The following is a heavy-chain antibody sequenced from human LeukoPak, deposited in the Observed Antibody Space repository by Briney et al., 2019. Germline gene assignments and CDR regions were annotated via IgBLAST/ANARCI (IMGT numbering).Heavy chain of an antibody. J-gene: IGHJ4*02. CDR1: GRSISSHY. Sequence: SETLSLTCTVSGRSISSHYWSWIRQPPGKGLEWIGYIYYSGSTNYNPSLKSRVTISVDTSKNQFSLKLSSVTAADTAVYYCARGFEYYYDSSGLDYWGQGTLVTVSS. CDR2: IYYSGST. V-gene: IGHV4-59*11. D-gene: IGHD3-22*01. CDR3: ARGFEYYYDSSGLDY.